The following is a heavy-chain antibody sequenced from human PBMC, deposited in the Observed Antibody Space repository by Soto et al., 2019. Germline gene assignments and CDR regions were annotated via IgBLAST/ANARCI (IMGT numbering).Heavy chain of an antibody. CDR2: IHSSGGT. J-gene: IGHJ4*02. Sequence: SETLSLTCTVSGASIKSRNYFWGWIRQPPGKGLEFVGSIHSSGGTYYNPSLKSRVTVSVDLSNSHFSLSLKSLTATDTAVYYCGRLAEAATGHTDFDFWGQGTLVTVS. CDR3: GRLAEAATGHTDFDF. CDR1: GASIKSRNYF. D-gene: IGHD2-15*01. V-gene: IGHV4-39*02.